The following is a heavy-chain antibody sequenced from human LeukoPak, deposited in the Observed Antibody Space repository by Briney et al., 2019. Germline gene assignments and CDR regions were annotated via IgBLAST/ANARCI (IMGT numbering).Heavy chain of an antibody. J-gene: IGHJ4*02. D-gene: IGHD1-26*01. Sequence: GGSLRLSCAASGFIFSNSDMNWARQAPGKGLDWVSYISRSGTDIYYAESVEGRFTISRDNAKNSLYLQMNSLRAEDTAVYYCARLGGNLSRWGQGTLVTVSS. CDR2: ISRSGTDI. CDR1: GFIFSNSD. V-gene: IGHV3-48*03. CDR3: ARLGGNLSR.